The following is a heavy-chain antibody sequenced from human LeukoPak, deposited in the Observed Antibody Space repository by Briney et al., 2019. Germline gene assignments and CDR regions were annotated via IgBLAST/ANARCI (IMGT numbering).Heavy chain of an antibody. CDR2: VYNTGST. CDR1: GASISTYY. J-gene: IGHJ2*01. V-gene: IGHV4-4*07. Sequence: SETLSLTCTVSGASISTYYWSWIRQPAGKGLEWIGRVYNTGSTNYNPSLKSRVTMSVDTSKNQLSLRLSSVTAADTAVYYCARDNGGDYWYSDIWGRGTLVTVSS. D-gene: IGHD2-21*01. CDR3: ARDNGGDYWYSDI.